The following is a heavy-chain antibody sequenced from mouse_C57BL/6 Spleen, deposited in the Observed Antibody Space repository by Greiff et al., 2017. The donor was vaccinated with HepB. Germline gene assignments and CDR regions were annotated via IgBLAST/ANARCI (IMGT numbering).Heavy chain of an antibody. CDR1: GYTFTSYW. CDR2: IYPGNRDT. J-gene: IGHJ3*01. Sequence: EVQLQQSGTVLARPGASVKMSCKTSGYTFTSYWMHWVKQRPGQGLEWIGAIYPGNRDTSYNQKFKGKAKLTAVTSASTAYMELSSLTNEDSAVYYCTRSEDYDVHWFAYWGQGTLVTVSA. D-gene: IGHD2-4*01. V-gene: IGHV1-5*01. CDR3: TRSEDYDVHWFAY.